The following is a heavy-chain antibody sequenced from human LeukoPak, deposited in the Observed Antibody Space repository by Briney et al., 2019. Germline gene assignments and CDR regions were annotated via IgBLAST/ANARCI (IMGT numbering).Heavy chain of an antibody. D-gene: IGHD6-19*01. J-gene: IGHJ6*02. Sequence: ASVKVSCKASGYTFTSYDINWVRQATGQGLEWMGWMNPNSGNTSYAQKFQGRVTMTRNTSISTAYMELSSLRSEDTAVYYCARGPYSSGWYHYYYYGMDVWGQGTTVTVSS. CDR3: ARGPYSSGWYHYYYYGMDV. V-gene: IGHV1-8*01. CDR2: MNPNSGNT. CDR1: GYTFTSYD.